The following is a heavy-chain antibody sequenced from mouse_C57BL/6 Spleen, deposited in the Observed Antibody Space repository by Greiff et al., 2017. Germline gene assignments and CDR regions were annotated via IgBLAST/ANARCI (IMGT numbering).Heavy chain of an antibody. Sequence: QVQLQQPGAELVKPGASVKLSCKASGYTFTSYWMHWVKQRPGQGLEWIGMIHPNSGSTNYNEKFQSKATLTVDKSSSTAYMQLSSLTSEDSAVYYCARWTTVVAKDYAMDYWGQGTSVTVSS. V-gene: IGHV1-64*01. CDR3: ARWTTVVAKDYAMDY. J-gene: IGHJ4*01. CDR2: IHPNSGST. CDR1: GYTFTSYW. D-gene: IGHD1-1*01.